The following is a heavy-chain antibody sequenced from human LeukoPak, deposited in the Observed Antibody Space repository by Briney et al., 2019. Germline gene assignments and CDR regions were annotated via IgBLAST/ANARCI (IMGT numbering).Heavy chain of an antibody. CDR3: ARVYRHYYDSSGLYYFDY. V-gene: IGHV1-18*01. J-gene: IGHJ4*02. D-gene: IGHD3-22*01. CDR2: ISAYNGNT. CDR1: GYTFTSYG. Sequence: ASVEVSCKASGYTFTSYGISWVRQAPGQGLEWMGWISAYNGNTNYAQKLQGRVTMTTDTSTSTAYMELRSLRSDDTAVYYCARVYRHYYDSSGLYYFDYWGQGTLVTVSS.